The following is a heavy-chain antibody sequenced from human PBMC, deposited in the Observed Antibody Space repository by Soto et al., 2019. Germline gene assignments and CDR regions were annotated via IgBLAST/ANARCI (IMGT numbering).Heavy chain of an antibody. CDR1: GFTFSSYN. J-gene: IGHJ6*02. V-gene: IGHV3-48*01. D-gene: IGHD6-25*01. CDR2: ISSGSSSI. Sequence: EEQLVESGGGLVQPGGSLRVSCVASGFTFSSYNMNWVRQAPGKGLEWVSYISSGSSSIIYADSVRGRFTISRDNAKNSLYLQMKSLRTEDTAVYYCARDCGSCGDGMDVWGQGTTVTVS. CDR3: ARDCGSCGDGMDV.